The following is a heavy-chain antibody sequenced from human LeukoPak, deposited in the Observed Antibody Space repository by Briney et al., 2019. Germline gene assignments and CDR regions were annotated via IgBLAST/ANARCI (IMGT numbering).Heavy chain of an antibody. CDR2: INPNSGGT. J-gene: IGHJ5*02. Sequence: ASVKVSCKASGYTFTGHYMHWVRQAPGQGLEWMGWINPNSGGTNYAQKFQGRVTMTRDTSISTAYMELSRLRSDDTAVYYCARVPAAIYNWFDPWGQGTLVTVSA. CDR3: ARVPAAIYNWFDP. CDR1: GYTFTGHY. D-gene: IGHD2-2*01. V-gene: IGHV1-2*02.